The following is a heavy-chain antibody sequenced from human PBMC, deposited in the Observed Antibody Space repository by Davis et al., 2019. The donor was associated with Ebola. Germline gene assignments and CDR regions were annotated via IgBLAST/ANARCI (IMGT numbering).Heavy chain of an antibody. Sequence: ASVKVSCKASGYTFTNYGISWMRQAPGQGLEWMGWISAYNGDTNYAQKFQDRVTMTTDTSTSTVYMELRSLRSDDTAVYYCARDWSGYWGQGTLVTVSS. CDR3: ARDWSGY. CDR1: GYTFTNYG. D-gene: IGHD3-3*01. V-gene: IGHV1-18*01. J-gene: IGHJ4*02. CDR2: ISAYNGDT.